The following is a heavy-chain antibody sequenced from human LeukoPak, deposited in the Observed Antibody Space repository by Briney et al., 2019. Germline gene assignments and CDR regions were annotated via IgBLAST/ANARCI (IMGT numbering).Heavy chain of an antibody. CDR2: VSNDGSST. V-gene: IGHV3-74*01. J-gene: IGHJ4*02. CDR3: VGAAAGTTPRP. Sequence: GGSLRLSCAASGFTLSNYWMHWVRQGPGKGLVWVSRVSNDGSSTAYADSVRGRLTISRDNAKNTLYLQMNSLRAEDTAVYYCVGAAAGTTPRPWGQGTLVTVSA. CDR1: GFTLSNYW. D-gene: IGHD6-13*01.